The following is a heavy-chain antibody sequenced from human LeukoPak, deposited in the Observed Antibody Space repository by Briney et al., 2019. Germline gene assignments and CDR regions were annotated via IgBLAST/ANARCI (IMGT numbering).Heavy chain of an antibody. CDR1: SGSLSDKY. CDR3: ARLSGYHFDY. J-gene: IGHJ4*02. Sequence: NASETLSLTCGVYSGSLSDKYWSWIRQPPGKGLEWIGETNPSGRTNYNPSLKSRVTMSIDTSKNQFSLKLSSVTAADTAVYYCARLSGYHFDYWGQGALVTVSS. V-gene: IGHV4-34*01. D-gene: IGHD5-12*01. CDR2: TNPSGRT.